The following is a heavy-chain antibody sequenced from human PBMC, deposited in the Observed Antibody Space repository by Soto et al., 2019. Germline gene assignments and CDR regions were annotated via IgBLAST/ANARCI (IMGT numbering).Heavy chain of an antibody. CDR2: IYYSGST. D-gene: IGHD3-22*01. Sequence: SETLSLTCTVSGGSISSGDYYWSWIRQPPGKGLEWIGYIYYSGSTYYNPSLKSRVTISVDTSKNQFSLKLSSVTAADTAVYYCARVDPDSSGYYLSAFDIWGQGTMVTVSS. J-gene: IGHJ3*02. CDR3: ARVDPDSSGYYLSAFDI. CDR1: GGSISSGDYY. V-gene: IGHV4-30-4*01.